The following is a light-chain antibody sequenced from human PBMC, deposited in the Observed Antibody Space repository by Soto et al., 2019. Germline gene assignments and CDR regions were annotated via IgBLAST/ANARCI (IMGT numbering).Light chain of an antibody. Sequence: EIVLTQSQPTLSVSPGEGATLSSRASKSVTSNLAWYQQKPGQAPRLLIYGASTRATGIPAGFSGSGSGTEFTLTLSSLQSEDFAVYYCQQYNSWPPLTFGGGTKVEMK. CDR2: GAS. V-gene: IGKV3-15*01. CDR1: KSVTSN. J-gene: IGKJ4*01. CDR3: QQYNSWPPLT.